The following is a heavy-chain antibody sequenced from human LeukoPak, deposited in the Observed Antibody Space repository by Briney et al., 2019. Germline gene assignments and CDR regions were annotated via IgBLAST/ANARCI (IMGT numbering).Heavy chain of an antibody. CDR1: GGSISSYY. J-gene: IGHJ3*02. CDR3: ARAPIVVVPATTVPDAFDI. Sequence: SETLSLTCTVSGGSISSYYWSWIRQPPGKGLEWIEYIYYSGSTNYNPSLKSRVTISVDTSKNQFSLKLSPVTAADTAVYYCARAPIVVVPATTVPDAFDIWGQGTMVTVSS. D-gene: IGHD2-2*01. V-gene: IGHV4-59*01. CDR2: IYYSGST.